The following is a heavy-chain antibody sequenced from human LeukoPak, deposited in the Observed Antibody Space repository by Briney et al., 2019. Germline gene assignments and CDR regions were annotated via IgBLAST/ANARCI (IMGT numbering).Heavy chain of an antibody. J-gene: IGHJ5*02. D-gene: IGHD3-10*01. CDR3: ARGSGYYGSGRSSWFDP. V-gene: IGHV1-2*02. CDR1: GYTFTGYY. Sequence: GASVKVSCKASGYTFTGYYMHWVRQAPGQGLEWMGWINPNSGGTNYAQKFQGRVTMTRDTSISTAYMELSRLRSDDTAVYYCARGSGYYGSGRSSWFDPWGQGTLVTVSS. CDR2: INPNSGGT.